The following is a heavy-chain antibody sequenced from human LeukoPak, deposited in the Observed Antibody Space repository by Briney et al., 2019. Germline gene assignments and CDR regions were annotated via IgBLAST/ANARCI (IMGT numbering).Heavy chain of an antibody. V-gene: IGHV4-59*01. CDR3: ARVRRPLNYYDSSAGAFDI. CDR1: GGSISSYY. J-gene: IGHJ3*02. Sequence: SETLSLTCTVSGGSISSYYWSWIRQPPGKGLEWIGYIYYSGSTNYNPSLKSRVTISVDTSKNQFSLKLSSVTAADTAVYYCARVRRPLNYYDSSAGAFDIWGQGTMVTVSS. CDR2: IYYSGST. D-gene: IGHD3-22*01.